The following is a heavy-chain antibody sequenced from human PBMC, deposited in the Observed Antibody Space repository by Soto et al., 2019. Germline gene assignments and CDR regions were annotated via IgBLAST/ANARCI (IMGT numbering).Heavy chain of an antibody. CDR1: GYTFTGYY. CDR3: AREVRQYCSGGSSYAAFDI. J-gene: IGHJ3*02. Sequence: ASVKVSCKASGYTFTGYYMHWVRQAPGQGLEWMGRINPNSGGTNYAQKFQGWVTMTRDTSISTAYMELSRLRSDDTAVYYCAREVRQYCSGGSSYAAFDIWGQGTIVTVSS. V-gene: IGHV1-2*04. D-gene: IGHD2-15*01. CDR2: INPNSGGT.